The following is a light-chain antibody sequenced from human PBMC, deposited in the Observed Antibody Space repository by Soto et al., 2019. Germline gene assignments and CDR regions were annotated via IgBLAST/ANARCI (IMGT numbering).Light chain of an antibody. CDR2: KAS. V-gene: IGKV1-5*03. CDR1: QTISSW. J-gene: IGKJ1*01. CDR3: QQYNDYST. Sequence: DIQMTQSPSTLSASVGDRVTITCRASQTISSWLAWYQQKPGKAPKLLIYKASSLESGVPSRFSGSRSGTEFTLSISSLQPDDFATYYCQQYNDYSTFGQGTKVEIK.